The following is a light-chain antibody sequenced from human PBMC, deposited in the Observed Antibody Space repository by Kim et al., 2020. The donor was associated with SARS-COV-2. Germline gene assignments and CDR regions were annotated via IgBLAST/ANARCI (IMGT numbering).Light chain of an antibody. CDR1: QNINNNY. Sequence: EIVLTQSPGTLSLSPGERATLSCRASQNINNNYLSWYQQKPGQAPRLLIFRASSRVTGTPDRFSGSGSGTDFNLTISRLEPEDFAVYYCHQYDHSPDSFGREKELEI. J-gene: IGKJ2*03. CDR2: RAS. V-gene: IGKV3-20*01. CDR3: HQYDHSPDS.